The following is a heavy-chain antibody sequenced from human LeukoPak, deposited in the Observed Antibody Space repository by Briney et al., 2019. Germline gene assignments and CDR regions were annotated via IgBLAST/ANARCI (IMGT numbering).Heavy chain of an antibody. Sequence: GGSLRLSCAASGFTFSSYSMNWVRQAPGKGLEWVSSISSSSSYIYYAASVKGRFTISRDNAKNSLFLQMNSLRAEDTAVYYCARARGRDGDYVSYCWGQGTLVTVSS. CDR2: ISSSSSYI. CDR3: ARARGRDGDYVSYC. D-gene: IGHD4-17*01. J-gene: IGHJ4*02. V-gene: IGHV3-21*01. CDR1: GFTFSSYS.